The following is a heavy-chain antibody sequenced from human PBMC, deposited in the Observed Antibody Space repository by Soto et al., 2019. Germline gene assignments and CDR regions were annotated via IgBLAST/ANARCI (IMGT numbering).Heavy chain of an antibody. J-gene: IGHJ3*02. Sequence: PGGSLRLSCAASGFTVSSNYMSWVRQAPGRGLEWVSVIYIGGSTYYADSVKGRFTISRDNSKNTLYLQMNSLRVEDTAVYYCARDRSSSWYDAFDIWGQGTMVTVSS. CDR3: ARDRSSSWYDAFDI. CDR1: GFTVSSNY. D-gene: IGHD6-13*01. CDR2: IYIGGST. V-gene: IGHV3-53*01.